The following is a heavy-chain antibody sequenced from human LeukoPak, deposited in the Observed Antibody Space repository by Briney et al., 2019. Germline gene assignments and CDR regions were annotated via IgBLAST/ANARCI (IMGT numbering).Heavy chain of an antibody. CDR2: IIPIFGTA. V-gene: IGHV1-69*13. CDR3: ARDGDGSSWPNIYFDY. J-gene: IGHJ4*02. Sequence: GASVKVSCKASGGTFSSYAISWVRQAPGQGLEWMGGIIPIFGTANYAQKFQGRVAITADESTSTAYMELSSLRSEDTAVYYCARDGDGSSWPNIYFDYWGQGTLVTVSS. D-gene: IGHD6-13*01. CDR1: GGTFSSYA.